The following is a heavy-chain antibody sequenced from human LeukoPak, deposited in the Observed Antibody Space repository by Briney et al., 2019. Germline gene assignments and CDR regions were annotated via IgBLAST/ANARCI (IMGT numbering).Heavy chain of an antibody. CDR3: ARDKVVPAATGYYYYYMDV. Sequence: ASVKVSCKASGYTFTGYYMHWVRQAPGQGLEWMGWINPNSGGTNYAQKFQGRVTMTRDTSISTAYMELSRLRSDDTAVYYCARDKVVPAATGYYYYYMDVWGKGTTVTVSS. CDR1: GYTFTGYY. D-gene: IGHD2-2*01. J-gene: IGHJ6*03. CDR2: INPNSGGT. V-gene: IGHV1-2*02.